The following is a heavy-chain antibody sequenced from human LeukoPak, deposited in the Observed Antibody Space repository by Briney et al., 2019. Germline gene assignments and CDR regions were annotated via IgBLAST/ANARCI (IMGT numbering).Heavy chain of an antibody. CDR2: INSDGTST. CDR1: GSGLTFSSYW. CDR3: AILYSRGANDAFDI. J-gene: IGHJ3*02. Sequence: PGGSLRLSCAASGSGLTFSSYWMHWVRQGPGKGLVWVSRINSDGTSTIYADSVKGRFTISRDNSKNTLYLQMNSLRAEDTAVYYCAILYSRGANDAFDIWGQGTMVTVSS. D-gene: IGHD6-13*01. V-gene: IGHV3-74*01.